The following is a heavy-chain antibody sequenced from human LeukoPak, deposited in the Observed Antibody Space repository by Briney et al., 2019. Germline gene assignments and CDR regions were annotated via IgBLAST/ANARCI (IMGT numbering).Heavy chain of an antibody. CDR2: IYYSGST. D-gene: IGHD3-10*01. CDR3: VRDRELTY. V-gene: IGHV4-39*07. J-gene: IGHJ4*02. CDR1: GGSISSSSYY. Sequence: SETLSLTCTVSGGSISSSSYYWGWIRQPPGKGLEWIGSIYYSGSTYYNPSLKSRVTISVDTSKNQFSLKLSSVTAADTAVYFCVRDRELTYWGQGILVTVSS.